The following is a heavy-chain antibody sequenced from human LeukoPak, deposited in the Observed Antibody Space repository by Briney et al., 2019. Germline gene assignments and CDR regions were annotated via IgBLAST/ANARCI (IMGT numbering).Heavy chain of an antibody. CDR1: GFTFSSYS. V-gene: IGHV3-48*01. CDR3: ARGDYYDSSGSLGY. D-gene: IGHD3-22*01. J-gene: IGHJ4*02. CDR2: ISSSSSTI. Sequence: PGGSLRLSCAASGFTFSSYSMNWVRQAPGKGLEWVSYISSSSSTIYYADSVKGRFTISRDNSKNTLYLQMNSLRAEDTAVYYCARGDYYDSSGSLGYWGQGTLVTVSS.